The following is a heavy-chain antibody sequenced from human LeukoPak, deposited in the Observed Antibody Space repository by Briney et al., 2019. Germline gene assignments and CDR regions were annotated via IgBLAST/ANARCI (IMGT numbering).Heavy chain of an antibody. J-gene: IGHJ4*02. D-gene: IGHD1-26*01. CDR3: AKGPSGNPWYYFDY. CDR2: ISGSGGST. V-gene: IGHV3-23*01. Sequence: GGSLRLSCAASGFTFSSYAMSWVRQAPGKGLEWVSGISGSGGSTYYADSVKGLFTISRDNSKKTLYLQMNSLRAEDTAVYYCAKGPSGNPWYYFDYWGQGTLVTVSS. CDR1: GFTFSSYA.